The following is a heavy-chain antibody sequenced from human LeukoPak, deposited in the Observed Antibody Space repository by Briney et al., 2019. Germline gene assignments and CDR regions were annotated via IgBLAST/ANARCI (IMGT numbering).Heavy chain of an antibody. CDR1: GFTFSSYS. CDR2: ISSSSSYI. Sequence: PGGSLRLSCAASGFTFSSYSMNWVRQAPGKGLEWVSSISSSSSYIYYADSVKGRFTISRDNSKNTLYLQMNSLRAEDTAVYYCARDLEYYYDSSGYFDYWGQGTLVTVSS. CDR3: ARDLEYYYDSSGYFDY. V-gene: IGHV3-21*01. J-gene: IGHJ4*02. D-gene: IGHD3-22*01.